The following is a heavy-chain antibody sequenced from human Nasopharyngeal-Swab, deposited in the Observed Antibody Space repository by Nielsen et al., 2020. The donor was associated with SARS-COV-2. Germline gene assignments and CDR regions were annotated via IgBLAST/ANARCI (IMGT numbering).Heavy chain of an antibody. Sequence: SETLSLTCAVYGGSFSGYYWSWIRQPPGKGLEWIGEINHSGSTNYNPSLKSRVTISVDTSKNQFSLKLSSVTAADTAVYYCARGLRYSYGAMRGGSWAGLRAEYFDLWGRGTLVTVSS. V-gene: IGHV4-34*01. CDR2: INHSGST. J-gene: IGHJ2*01. CDR1: GGSFSGYY. CDR3: ARGLRYSYGAMRGGSWAGLRAEYFDL. D-gene: IGHD5-18*01.